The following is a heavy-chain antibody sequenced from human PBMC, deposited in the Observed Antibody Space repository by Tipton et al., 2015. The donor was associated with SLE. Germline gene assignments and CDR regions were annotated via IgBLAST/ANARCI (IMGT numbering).Heavy chain of an antibody. D-gene: IGHD5-12*01. V-gene: IGHV4-61*09. CDR1: GDSITSGNYY. CDR2: IYTSGTT. Sequence: TLSLTCTVSGDSITSGNYYWYWIRQPAGKGLEWIGHIYTSGTTNYNPSLKSRVTISIDTSKNQFSLKLNSVTAADTAVYYCARGRYAGYDPLYNWFDPWGQGTLVTVSS. CDR3: ARGRYAGYDPLYNWFDP. J-gene: IGHJ5*02.